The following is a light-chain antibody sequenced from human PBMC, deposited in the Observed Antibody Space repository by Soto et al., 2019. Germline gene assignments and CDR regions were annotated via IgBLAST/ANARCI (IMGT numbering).Light chain of an antibody. J-gene: IGKJ2*01. CDR3: QQYGSSPT. CDR2: GAS. CDR1: QSVTTSF. Sequence: EIVLTQSPGTLSLSPGERATLSSRPSQSVTTSFLAWYQQKPGQAPGLLISGASTRATGVPARFSGSGSGTDFSLTISRLEPEDFAVYYCQQYGSSPTFGQGTKLEIK. V-gene: IGKV3-20*01.